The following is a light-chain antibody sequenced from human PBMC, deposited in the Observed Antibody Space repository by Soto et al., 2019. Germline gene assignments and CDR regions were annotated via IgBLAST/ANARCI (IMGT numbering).Light chain of an antibody. J-gene: IGKJ4*01. CDR3: QQRSNWPPT. Sequence: EIVFTQSPATLPLSPGERATLSCRASQSVSSYLAWYQQKPGQAPRLLIYDASNMATGIPARFSGSGSGSDFTLTISSLEPEDFAVYYCQQRSNWPPTFGGGTKVEIK. V-gene: IGKV3-11*01. CDR1: QSVSSY. CDR2: DAS.